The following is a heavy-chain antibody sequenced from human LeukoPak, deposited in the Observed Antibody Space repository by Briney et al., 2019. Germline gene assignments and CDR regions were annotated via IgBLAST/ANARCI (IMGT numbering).Heavy chain of an antibody. CDR1: GFTFSDYY. V-gene: IGHV3-11*04. CDR3: AGGTAKTYYYYYYMDV. D-gene: IGHD3-16*01. J-gene: IGHJ6*03. CDR2: ISSSGSTI. Sequence: PGGSLRLSCAASGFTFSDYYMSWIRQAPGKGLEWVSYISSSGSTIYYADSVKGRFTISRDNAKNSLYLQVNSLRAEDTAVYYCAGGTAKTYYYYYYMDVWRKGTTVTVSS.